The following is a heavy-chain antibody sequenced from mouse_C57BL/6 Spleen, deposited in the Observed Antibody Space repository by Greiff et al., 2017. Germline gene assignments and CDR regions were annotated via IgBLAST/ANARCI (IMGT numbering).Heavy chain of an antibody. CDR1: GYTFTSYW. J-gene: IGHJ2*01. Sequence: QVQLQQPGAELVKPGASVKLSCKASGYTFTSYWMQWVKQRPGQGLEWIGEIDPSDSYTNYNQKFKGKATLTVDTSSSTAYMQLSSLTSEDSAVYYCARPAYYPYYFDYWGQGTTLTVSS. CDR2: IDPSDSYT. D-gene: IGHD2-10*01. V-gene: IGHV1-50*01. CDR3: ARPAYYPYYFDY.